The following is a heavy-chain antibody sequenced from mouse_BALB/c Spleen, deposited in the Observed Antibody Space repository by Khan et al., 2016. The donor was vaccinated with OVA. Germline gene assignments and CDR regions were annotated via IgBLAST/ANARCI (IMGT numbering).Heavy chain of an antibody. CDR2: ISPGSGDT. CDR3: ARRNYFGYTFAY. D-gene: IGHD1-2*01. V-gene: IGHV1-81*01. CDR1: GYTFTGYY. Sequence: QVQLQQSGAELARPGASVKLSCKASGYTFTGYYINWVKQRTGQGLEWIGEISPGSGDTYYNDKFKGKATLTADNASSTVYMQLSSLTAEATAVYFCARRNYFGYTFAYWGQGTLVTVSA. J-gene: IGHJ3*01.